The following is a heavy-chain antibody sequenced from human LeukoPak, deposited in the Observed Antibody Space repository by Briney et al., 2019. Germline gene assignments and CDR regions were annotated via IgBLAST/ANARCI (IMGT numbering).Heavy chain of an antibody. V-gene: IGHV3-53*01. CDR3: ARARYGVLIDY. D-gene: IGHD2-8*01. CDR1: GFTVSSNY. Sequence: GGSLRLSCAASGFTVSSNYMSWVRQAPGKGLEWVSVIYSGGSTYYADSVKGRFTISRHNSKSTLYLQMNSLRAEDTAVYYCARARYGVLIDYWGQGTLVTVSS. J-gene: IGHJ4*02. CDR2: IYSGGST.